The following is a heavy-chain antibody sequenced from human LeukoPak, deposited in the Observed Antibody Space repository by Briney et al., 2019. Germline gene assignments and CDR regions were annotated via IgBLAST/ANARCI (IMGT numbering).Heavy chain of an antibody. V-gene: IGHV3-23*01. CDR2: IGDSGGTT. CDR3: AKHGVDFWSASAN. J-gene: IGHJ4*02. Sequence: PGGSLRLSCAASGFTFSNYAMSWVRQAPGKGLEWVSTIGDSGGTTYYADSVKGRFTISRDNPKSTLYLQMSSLRADDTAVYYCAKHGVDFWSASANWGQGSLVTVSS. CDR1: GFTFSNYA. D-gene: IGHD3-3*01.